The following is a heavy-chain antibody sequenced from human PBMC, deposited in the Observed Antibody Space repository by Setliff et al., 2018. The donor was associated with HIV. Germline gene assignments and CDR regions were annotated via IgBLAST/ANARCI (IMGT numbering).Heavy chain of an antibody. CDR2: IYSTGYT. CDR1: GGSISNYY. Sequence: SETLSLTCTVSGGSISNYYWSWIRQPPGKGLEWIGYIYSTGYTNYHPSLKTRATISLDTSKSQFSLRLTSVTATDTAIYYCARGYGSWDYWGQGTLVTVSS. J-gene: IGHJ4*02. CDR3: ARGYGSWDY. V-gene: IGHV4-4*09. D-gene: IGHD6-13*01.